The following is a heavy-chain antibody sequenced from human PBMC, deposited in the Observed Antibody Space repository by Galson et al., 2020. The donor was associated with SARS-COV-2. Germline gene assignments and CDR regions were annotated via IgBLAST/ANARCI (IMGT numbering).Heavy chain of an antibody. J-gene: IGHJ4*02. CDR1: GYTFTDYH. D-gene: IGHD1-26*01. V-gene: IGHV1-2*02. Sequence: ASVKVSCKASGYTFTDYHMHWVRQAPGQGLEWMGWINPDSGGTSYAQKFQGRFTITRDTPVSTAYMELSRLRSDDTAVYSCARVGRGFEYWGQGTLVSVSS. CDR3: ARVGRGFEY. CDR2: INPDSGGT.